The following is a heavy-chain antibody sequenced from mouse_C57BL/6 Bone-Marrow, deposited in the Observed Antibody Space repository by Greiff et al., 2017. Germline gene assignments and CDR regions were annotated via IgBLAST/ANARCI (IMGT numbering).Heavy chain of an antibody. CDR1: GFNIKDDY. CDR3: TDYYGSSGAY. Sequence: EVQRVESGAELVRPGASVKLSCTASGFNIKDDYMHWVKQRPEQGLEWIGWIDPENGDTEYASELQGKATITADTSSNTASLQLSSLPSEDTAVYYCTDYYGSSGAYWGQGTLVTVSA. J-gene: IGHJ3*01. CDR2: IDPENGDT. D-gene: IGHD1-1*01. V-gene: IGHV14-4*01.